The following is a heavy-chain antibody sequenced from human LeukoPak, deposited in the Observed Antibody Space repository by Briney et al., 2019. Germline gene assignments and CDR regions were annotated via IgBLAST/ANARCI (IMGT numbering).Heavy chain of an antibody. CDR3: ARSSWGSSTNS. Sequence: GGSLRLSCAASGFTFNDYWMSWIRQAPGRGLEWVVNINQDGSENYYVDSMKGRFTSSRDNAKNLLYLQMSGLRVEDTAVYYCARSSWGSSTNSWGQGTLVTVSS. V-gene: IGHV3-7*01. J-gene: IGHJ4*02. CDR1: GFTFNDYW. D-gene: IGHD3-16*01. CDR2: INQDGSEN.